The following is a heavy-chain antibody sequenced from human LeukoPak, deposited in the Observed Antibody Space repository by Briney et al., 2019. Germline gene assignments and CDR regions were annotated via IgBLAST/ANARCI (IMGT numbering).Heavy chain of an antibody. CDR1: GYTFTGYY. V-gene: IGHV1-2*06. J-gene: IGHJ4*02. D-gene: IGHD3-3*01. CDR2: INPNSGGT. CDR3: ARVTTIFGVVTILDY. Sequence: GASVKVSCKASGYTFTGYYMHWVRQAPGQGLEWMGRINPNSGGTNYAQKFQGRVTMTRDTSISTAYMELSRLRSDDTAVYYFARVTTIFGVVTILDYWGQGTLVTVSS.